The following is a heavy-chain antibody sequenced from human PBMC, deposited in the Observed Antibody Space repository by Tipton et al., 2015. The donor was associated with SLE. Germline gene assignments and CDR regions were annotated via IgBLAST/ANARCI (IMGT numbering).Heavy chain of an antibody. CDR3: ARRPYDFWSGYPSAYFHH. D-gene: IGHD3-3*01. Sequence: LRLSCTVSGGSISSYYWSWIRQPPGKGLEWIGYIYYSGSTNYNPSLKSRVTISVDTSKNQFFLKLSSVTAADTAVYYCARRPYDFWSGYPSAYFHHWGQGTLVTVSS. CDR2: IYYSGST. J-gene: IGHJ1*01. CDR1: GGSISSYY. V-gene: IGHV4-59*12.